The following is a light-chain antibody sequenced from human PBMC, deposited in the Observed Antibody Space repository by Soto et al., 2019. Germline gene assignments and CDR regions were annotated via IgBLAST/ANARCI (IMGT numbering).Light chain of an antibody. V-gene: IGKV3-20*01. CDR2: GAS. Sequence: EIVLTQSPGTLSLSPGERATLSCRASQSVSSSYLAWSQQKPGQAPSLLIYGASSRATGIPDRFSGSGSGTDFTLTISRLEPEDVAVYYCQQYGSSPYTFGQGTKLEIK. CDR1: QSVSSSY. J-gene: IGKJ2*01. CDR3: QQYGSSPYT.